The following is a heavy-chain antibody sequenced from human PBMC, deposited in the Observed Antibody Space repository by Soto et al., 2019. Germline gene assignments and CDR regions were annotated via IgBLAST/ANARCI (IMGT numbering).Heavy chain of an antibody. V-gene: IGHV4-59*01. Sequence: NPSETLSLTCTVSGGSISDFYWGWIRQPPGKGLEWLGYIYYSGSTNYSPSLKSRVTISLDTSKNQFSLKLSSVTAADTAVYYCARHTSNSDTAGHYILDVWGQGTTVTVSS. CDR3: ARHTSNSDTAGHYILDV. D-gene: IGHD3-22*01. CDR2: IYYSGST. J-gene: IGHJ6*02. CDR1: GGSISDFY.